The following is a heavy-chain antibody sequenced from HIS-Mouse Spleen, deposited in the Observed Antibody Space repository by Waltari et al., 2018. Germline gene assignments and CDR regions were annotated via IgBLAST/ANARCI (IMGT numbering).Heavy chain of an antibody. V-gene: IGHV3-30*03. D-gene: IGHD1-26*01. CDR3: ARESGSYGNWFDP. J-gene: IGHJ5*02. Sequence: DSVKGRFTISRDNSKNTLYLQMNSLRAEDTAVYYCARESGSYGNWFDPWGQGTLVTVSS.